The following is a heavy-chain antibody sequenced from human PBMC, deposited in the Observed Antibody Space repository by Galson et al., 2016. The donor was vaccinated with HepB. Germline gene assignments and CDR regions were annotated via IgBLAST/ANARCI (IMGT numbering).Heavy chain of an antibody. Sequence: SLRLSCAASGFTFSSYWMNWVRQAPGKGLVWVSHIKNDGTTTNYADSVRGRFIISRDNAKNTLYLQMNSLRAEDTAVYYCARLSLVSAGTVDYWGQGTLVTVSS. CDR2: IKNDGTTT. CDR3: ARLSLVSAGTVDY. D-gene: IGHD6-19*01. J-gene: IGHJ4*02. V-gene: IGHV3-74*01. CDR1: GFTFSSYW.